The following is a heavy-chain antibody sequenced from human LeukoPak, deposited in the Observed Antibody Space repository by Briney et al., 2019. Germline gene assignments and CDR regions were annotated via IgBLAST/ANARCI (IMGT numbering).Heavy chain of an antibody. Sequence: SLRLTCTASGFTFGGYAMRWVSQAPGEGREWVGFIRSKAYGGKTEYGAYVKGRFTMSRDDSKSIAYLQMNSMKTEDTAVYYCTRVFPRGLYYYYYMDVWVKGSTVTVSS. CDR2: IRSKAYGGKT. CDR1: GFTFGGYA. V-gene: IGHV3-49*04. CDR3: TRVFPRGLYYYYYMDV. J-gene: IGHJ6*03.